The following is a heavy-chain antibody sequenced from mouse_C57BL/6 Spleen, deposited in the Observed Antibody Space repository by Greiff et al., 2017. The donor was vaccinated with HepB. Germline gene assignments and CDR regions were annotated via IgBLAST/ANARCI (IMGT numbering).Heavy chain of an antibody. CDR1: GFTFSDYG. D-gene: IGHD1-1*01. CDR3: ARRNYGRSYAMDY. CDR2: ISSGSSTI. J-gene: IGHJ4*01. V-gene: IGHV5-17*01. Sequence: DVQLVESGGGLVKPGGSLKLSCAASGFTFSDYGMHWVRQAPEKGLEWVAYISSGSSTIYYAGTVKGRFTISRDNAKNTLFLQMTSLRSEDTAMYYCARRNYGRSYAMDYWGQGASVTVSS.